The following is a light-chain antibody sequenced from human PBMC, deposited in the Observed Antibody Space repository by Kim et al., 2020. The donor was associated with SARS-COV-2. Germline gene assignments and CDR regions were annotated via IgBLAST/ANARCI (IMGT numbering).Light chain of an antibody. CDR1: NIGSKS. Sequence: ARGKTATVTCGGNNIGSKSAHWYQEEPGQAPLRVLYDHNHRPSGIPERFSGSISGNTATLTITRVEAGDEATYYCQVWDSSSDHVVFGGGTQLTVL. CDR3: QVWDSSSDHVV. CDR2: DHN. J-gene: IGLJ2*01. V-gene: IGLV3-21*01.